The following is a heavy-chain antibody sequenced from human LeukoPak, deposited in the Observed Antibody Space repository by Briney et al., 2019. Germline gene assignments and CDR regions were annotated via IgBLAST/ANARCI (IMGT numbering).Heavy chain of an antibody. CDR1: GGSFSGYY. Sequence: LETLSLTCAVYGGSFSGYYWSWIRQPPGKGLEWIGEINHSGSTNYNPSLKSRVTMSLDTSKNQFSLNLSSVTAADTAVYYCARKALPGNWFDPWGQGTLVTVSS. V-gene: IGHV4-34*01. J-gene: IGHJ5*02. CDR3: ARKALPGNWFDP. CDR2: INHSGST.